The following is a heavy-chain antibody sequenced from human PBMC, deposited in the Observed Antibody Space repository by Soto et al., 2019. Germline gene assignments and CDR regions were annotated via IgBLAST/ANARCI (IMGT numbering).Heavy chain of an antibody. CDR1: GFTVTTNY. J-gene: IGHJ3*02. Sequence: GGSLILSCAASGFTVTTNYMSWVRQPPGKGLEWVSVVYSGGSTYYADSVKGRFTVSRDNSKNTLYLQMNSLRAEDTAVYYCARDFSRKNDAFDIWGKGTVVTVSS. V-gene: IGHV3-66*01. CDR2: VYSGGST. CDR3: ARDFSRKNDAFDI.